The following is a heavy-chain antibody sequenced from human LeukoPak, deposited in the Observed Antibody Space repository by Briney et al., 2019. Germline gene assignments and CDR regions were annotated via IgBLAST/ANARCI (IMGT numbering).Heavy chain of an antibody. Sequence: PGGSLRLSCAASGFTFSTYNMNWVRPAPGNGLEWVSDISSSGSTIYFADSVKGRFTSSRDNAKNSLYLQMNSLRDEDTAVYYCARLEYYYVSGNYYKLFDYWGQGTLVTVCS. CDR3: ARLEYYYVSGNYYKLFDY. V-gene: IGHV3-48*02. CDR1: GFTFSTYN. J-gene: IGHJ4*02. D-gene: IGHD3-10*01. CDR2: ISSSGSTI.